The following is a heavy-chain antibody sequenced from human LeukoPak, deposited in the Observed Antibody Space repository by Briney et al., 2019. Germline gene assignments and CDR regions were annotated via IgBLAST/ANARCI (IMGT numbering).Heavy chain of an antibody. CDR3: ASGERGYSYGPLDY. CDR1: GVSIRSYY. J-gene: IGHJ4*02. Sequence: SETLSLTCIVSGVSIRSYYWSWVRQPPGKGLEWIGYIFYAGSTTYNPSPKSRVTISIDTSKNQFSLKLNSVTAADTAVYYCASGERGYSYGPLDYGGQGTLVTVSS. V-gene: IGHV4-59*08. D-gene: IGHD5-18*01. CDR2: IFYAGST.